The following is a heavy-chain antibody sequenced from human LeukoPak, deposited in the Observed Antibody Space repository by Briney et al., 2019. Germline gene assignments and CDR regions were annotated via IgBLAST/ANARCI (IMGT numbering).Heavy chain of an antibody. CDR1: GFTFSHYG. Sequence: PGRSLRLSCAASGFTFSHYGMHWVRQAPGKGLEWVAVIWYDGSNKYYADSVKGRFTISRDNSKNTLYLQMNSLRAEDTAVYYCARDGHLVVPAAERRSGMDVWGQGTTVTVSS. CDR2: IWYDGSNK. V-gene: IGHV3-33*08. J-gene: IGHJ6*02. CDR3: ARDGHLVVPAAERRSGMDV. D-gene: IGHD2-2*01.